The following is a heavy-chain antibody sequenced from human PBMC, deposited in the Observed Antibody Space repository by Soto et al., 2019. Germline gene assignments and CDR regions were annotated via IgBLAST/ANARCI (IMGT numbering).Heavy chain of an antibody. V-gene: IGHV1-2*02. Sequence: GAAVKVSCKASGYIFTDYDMNWVRQAPGQGPEWMGWINPNSGATNYAQKFQGRVTITTDTSITTAYMELSGLRSDDTAVYYCARPYCGSNSCHNWFDTWGQGTLVTVS. CDR2: INPNSGAT. D-gene: IGHD2-21*01. CDR3: ARPYCGSNSCHNWFDT. J-gene: IGHJ5*02. CDR1: GYIFTDYD.